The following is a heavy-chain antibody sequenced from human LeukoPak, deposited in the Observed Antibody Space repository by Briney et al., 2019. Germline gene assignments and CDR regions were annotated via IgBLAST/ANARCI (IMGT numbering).Heavy chain of an antibody. V-gene: IGHV4-30-4*08. D-gene: IGHD3-16*01. Sequence: PSETLSLTCAVYGGSFSGYYWSWIRQPPGKGLEWIGYIYYSGSTYYNPSLKSRVTISVDTSKNQFSLKLSSVTAADTAVYYCASGGGPSDYWGQRTLVTVSS. CDR2: IYYSGST. CDR3: ASGGGPSDY. CDR1: GGSFSGYY. J-gene: IGHJ4*02.